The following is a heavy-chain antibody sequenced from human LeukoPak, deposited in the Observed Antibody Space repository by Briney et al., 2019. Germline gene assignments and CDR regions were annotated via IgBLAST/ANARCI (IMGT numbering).Heavy chain of an antibody. CDR1: GYTFSSYA. CDR2: ISGSGGST. D-gene: IGHD3-3*01. J-gene: IGHJ4*02. CDR3: ARRSGPTSGYFDY. Sequence: GGSLRLSCAASGYTFSSYAMSWVRQAPGKGLERVSAISGSGGSTYYADSVKGRFTISRDNSKNTLYLQMNSLRAEDTAVYYCARRSGPTSGYFDYWGQGTLVTVSS. V-gene: IGHV3-23*01.